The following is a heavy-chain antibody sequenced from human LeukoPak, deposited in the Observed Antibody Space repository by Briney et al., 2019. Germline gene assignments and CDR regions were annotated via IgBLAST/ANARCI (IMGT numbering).Heavy chain of an antibody. CDR1: GFTFSSYA. CDR3: AKDPGYCSGGSCYSGRMGY. Sequence: PGGSLRLSCAASGFTFSSYAMSWVRQAPGKGLEWVSAISGSGGSTYYADSVKGRFTISRDNSKNTLYLQMNSLRAEDTAVYYCAKDPGYCSGGSCYSGRMGYWGQGTLVTVSS. J-gene: IGHJ4*02. CDR2: ISGSGGST. D-gene: IGHD2-15*01. V-gene: IGHV3-23*01.